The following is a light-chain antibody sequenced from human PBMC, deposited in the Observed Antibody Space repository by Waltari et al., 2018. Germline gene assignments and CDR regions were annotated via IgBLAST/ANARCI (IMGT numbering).Light chain of an antibody. CDR3: QQYGNSPQT. V-gene: IGKV3-20*01. CDR2: DAS. CDR1: QSVISAY. J-gene: IGKJ1*01. Sequence: EIVLTQSPGTLSLSPGEGATLSCRASQSVISAYLAWYQQKPGQAPRLLIYDASSRATGIPDRFSGSGSGTDFTLTITRLEPEDFAVYYCQQYGNSPQTFSQGTKLEIK.